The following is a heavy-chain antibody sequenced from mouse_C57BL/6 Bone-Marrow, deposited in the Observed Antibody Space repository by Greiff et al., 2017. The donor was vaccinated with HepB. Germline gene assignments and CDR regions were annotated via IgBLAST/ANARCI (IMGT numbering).Heavy chain of an antibody. CDR3: TGYLLFAY. J-gene: IGHJ3*01. D-gene: IGHD2-1*01. CDR2: IDPENGDT. CDR1: GFNIKDDY. V-gene: IGHV14-4*01. Sequence: EVQLQQSGAELVRPGASVKLSCTASGFNIKDDYMHWVKQRPEQGLEWIGWIDPENGDTEYASKFQGKATITADTSSNTAYLQLSSLTSEDTAVYYCTGYLLFAYWGQGTRVTVSA.